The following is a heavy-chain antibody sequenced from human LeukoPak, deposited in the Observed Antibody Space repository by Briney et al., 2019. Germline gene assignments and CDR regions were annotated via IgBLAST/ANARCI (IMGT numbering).Heavy chain of an antibody. CDR2: VDPEDGET. Sequence: ASVQISCKVTGYTFTDYYMHWVQQAPGKGLEWMGLVDPEDGETIYAQKFQGRVTITADESTSTAYMELSSLRSEDTAVYYCARDAGGNWNDNDYWGQGTLVTVSS. D-gene: IGHD1-1*01. V-gene: IGHV1-69-2*01. CDR1: GYTFTDYY. CDR3: ARDAGGNWNDNDY. J-gene: IGHJ4*02.